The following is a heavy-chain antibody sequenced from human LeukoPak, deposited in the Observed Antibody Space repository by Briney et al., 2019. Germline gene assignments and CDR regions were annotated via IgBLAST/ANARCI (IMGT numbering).Heavy chain of an antibody. J-gene: IGHJ5*02. V-gene: IGHV3-7*05. CDR1: GFTFSTYW. D-gene: IGHD3-3*01. CDR2: IRQDGSEK. CDR3: ARENVDYDFWSGYPNWFDP. Sequence: GGSLRLSCAASGFTFSTYWMSWVRQAPGKGLERVANIRQDGSEKYYVDSVKGRFTISRDNAKKSLYLQMNSLRAEDTAVYFCARENVDYDFWSGYPNWFDPWGQGTLVTVSS.